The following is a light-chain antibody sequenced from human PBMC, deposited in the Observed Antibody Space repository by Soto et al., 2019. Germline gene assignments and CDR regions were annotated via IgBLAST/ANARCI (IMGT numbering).Light chain of an antibody. CDR2: GAS. Sequence: EILMTQSPATLSVSPGERATLSCRASQTVTGALAWYQQKPGQAPGLLIYGASTRASGIPDRFSGSGSGTEFTLTISSLQSEDFAVYYCQQYNDWPPYTFGQGTNVEIK. CDR3: QQYNDWPPYT. V-gene: IGKV3-15*01. J-gene: IGKJ2*01. CDR1: QTVTGA.